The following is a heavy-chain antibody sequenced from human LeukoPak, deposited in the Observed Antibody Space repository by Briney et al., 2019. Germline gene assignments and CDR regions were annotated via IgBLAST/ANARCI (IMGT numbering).Heavy chain of an antibody. CDR1: GFTFSRFT. CDR2: ITSTSSYI. V-gene: IGHV3-21*01. J-gene: IGHJ4*02. D-gene: IGHD4-17*01. CDR3: ARALFVEDYDVDH. Sequence: GGCLRLSCAASGFTFSRFTMNWVRQAPGKGLEWVSSITSTSSYIYYADSVKGRFTISRDNAKKSLYLQMNSLRAEDTAVYYCARALFVEDYDVDHWGPGTLVTVSS.